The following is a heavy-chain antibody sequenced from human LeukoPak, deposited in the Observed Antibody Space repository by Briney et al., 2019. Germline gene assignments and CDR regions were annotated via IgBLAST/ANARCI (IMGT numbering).Heavy chain of an antibody. CDR3: ENLGQWLVPDYYYGVDG. Sequence: GGSLRLSCAASGFTFSSYAMHWVRQAPGKGLEWVAVISYDGSNKYYADSVKGRFTISRDNSKNTLYLQMSSLTPEDTARYYCENLGQWLVPDYYYGVDGCGQGTTVTASS. D-gene: IGHD6-19*01. CDR1: GFTFSSYA. V-gene: IGHV3-30*14. J-gene: IGHJ6*02. CDR2: ISYDGSNK.